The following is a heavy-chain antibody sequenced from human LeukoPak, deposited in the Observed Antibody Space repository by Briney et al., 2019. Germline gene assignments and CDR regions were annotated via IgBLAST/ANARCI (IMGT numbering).Heavy chain of an antibody. D-gene: IGHD6-13*01. Sequence: GASVKVSCKASGITFTSYYTHWVRQAPGRGLEWMGKINPSGTITTYAPKYQGRVTVTKDTSTNTVYMELSSLRSDDTAVYYCALIAPPHNWGQGTLVTVSS. CDR2: INPSGTIT. CDR3: ALIAPPHN. V-gene: IGHV1-46*01. CDR1: GITFTSYY. J-gene: IGHJ4*02.